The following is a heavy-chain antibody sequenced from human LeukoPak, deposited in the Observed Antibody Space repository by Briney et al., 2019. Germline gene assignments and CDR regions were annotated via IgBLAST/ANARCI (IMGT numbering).Heavy chain of an antibody. V-gene: IGHV1-69*13. J-gene: IGHJ4*02. CDR3: ASHYSGYLSIY. Sequence: SVKVSCKASGGTFSSYAISWVLQAPGQGLEWMGGIIPIFGTANYAQKFQGRVTITADESTSTAYMELSSLRSEDTAVYYCASHYSGYLSIYWGQGTLVTVSS. CDR1: GGTFSSYA. CDR2: IIPIFGTA. D-gene: IGHD5-12*01.